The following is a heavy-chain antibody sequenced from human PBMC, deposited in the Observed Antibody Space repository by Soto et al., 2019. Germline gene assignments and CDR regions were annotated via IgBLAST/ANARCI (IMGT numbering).Heavy chain of an antibody. J-gene: IGHJ5*02. D-gene: IGHD3-10*01. CDR2: IKSKTDGGTT. CDR1: GFTFSNAW. Sequence: EVQLVESGGGLVKPGGSLRLSCAASGFTFSNAWMSWVRQAPGKGLEWVGRIKSKTDGGTTDYAAPVKGRLNISRDDSKHTLYLQMNSLKTEDTAVYYCPADKSTMVRGPFGRDWFDPWGQGTLVTVSS. CDR3: PADKSTMVRGPFGRDWFDP. V-gene: IGHV3-15*01.